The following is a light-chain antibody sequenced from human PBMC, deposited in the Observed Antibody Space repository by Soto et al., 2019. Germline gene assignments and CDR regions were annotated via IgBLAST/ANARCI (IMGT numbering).Light chain of an antibody. CDR1: QSINSRY. J-gene: IGKJ3*01. Sequence: EIVLTQSPGTLSLSPGERATLSCRASQSINSRYLAWYQQKPCQAPRLLIYGASSRATGIPDRFSGSGSRTDFTLTISRLEPEDFAVYYCQQFGSSPGFTFGPGTKVDIK. CDR3: QQFGSSPGFT. CDR2: GAS. V-gene: IGKV3-20*01.